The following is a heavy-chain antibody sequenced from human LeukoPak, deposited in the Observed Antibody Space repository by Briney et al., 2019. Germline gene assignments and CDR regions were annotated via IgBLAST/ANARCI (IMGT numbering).Heavy chain of an antibody. D-gene: IGHD3-22*01. J-gene: IGHJ3*02. V-gene: IGHV3-13*01. Sequence: PGGSLRLSCAASGFTFSSYDMHWVRQATGKGLEWVSAIGTAGDTYYPGSVKGRFTISRENAKNSLYLQMNSLRAGDTAVYYCARARNYYDSSGNDAFDIWGQGTMVTVPS. CDR3: ARARNYYDSSGNDAFDI. CDR2: IGTAGDT. CDR1: GFTFSSYD.